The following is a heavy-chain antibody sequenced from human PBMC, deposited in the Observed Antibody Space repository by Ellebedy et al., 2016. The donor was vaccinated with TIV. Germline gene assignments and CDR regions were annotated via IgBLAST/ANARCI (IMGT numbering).Heavy chain of an antibody. CDR2: VWYDGSKI. Sequence: GGSLRLSCEASGFTFSTFGMHWVRQAPGKGLEWVALVWYDGSKIYYVDSVKGRFTISRDNSRNTLFLQMNSLKASDTAMYFCARRPSYEDDAFDIWGQGTMVTVSS. J-gene: IGHJ3*02. CDR1: GFTFSTFG. CDR3: ARRPSYEDDAFDI. D-gene: IGHD3-22*01. V-gene: IGHV3-33*08.